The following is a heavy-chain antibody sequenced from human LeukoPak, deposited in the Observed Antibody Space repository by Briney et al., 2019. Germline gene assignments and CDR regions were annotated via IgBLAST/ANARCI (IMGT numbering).Heavy chain of an antibody. Sequence: GASVTVSCKASGYTFTGYYMHWVRQAPGQGLEWMGRINPYSGGTNYAQKFQGRVTMTRDTSISTAYMELSRLRSDDTGVYYCARGEQLSSDYWGQGTLVTVSS. CDR2: INPYSGGT. CDR1: GYTFTGYY. J-gene: IGHJ4*02. CDR3: ARGEQLSSDY. D-gene: IGHD6-13*01. V-gene: IGHV1-2*05.